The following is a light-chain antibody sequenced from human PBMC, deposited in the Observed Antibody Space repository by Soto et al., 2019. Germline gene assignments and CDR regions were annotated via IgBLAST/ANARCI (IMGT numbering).Light chain of an antibody. J-gene: IGKJ5*01. CDR2: GAS. CDR1: QSVSSSY. Sequence: EIGLTQSPGTLSLSPGERATLSCRASQSVSSSYLAWYQQKPGQAPRLLIYGASSRATGIPDRFSGSGSVTDFTLTISRLEPEDFAVYYCQHCGSSPLVTFGQGTRLEIK. CDR3: QHCGSSPLVT. V-gene: IGKV3-20*01.